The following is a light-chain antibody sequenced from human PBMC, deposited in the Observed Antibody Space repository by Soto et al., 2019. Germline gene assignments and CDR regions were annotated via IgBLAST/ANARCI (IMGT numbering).Light chain of an antibody. J-gene: IGKJ3*01. CDR3: QQYYSYPIT. CDR2: GAS. CDR1: QSVGSN. V-gene: IGKV3-15*01. Sequence: EIVMAQSPAALSVSLGERVALSCRGSQSVGSNLAGYQQEAGQAPRPLVYGASTRATGIPARFMGRGSGTEFTLTISTLQSEDFATYYCQQYYSYPITFGPGTKVDI.